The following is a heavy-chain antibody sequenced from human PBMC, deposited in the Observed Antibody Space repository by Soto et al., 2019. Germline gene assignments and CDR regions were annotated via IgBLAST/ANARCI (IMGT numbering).Heavy chain of an antibody. D-gene: IGHD5-18*01. CDR2: INHSGST. CDR1: GGALSGYY. V-gene: IGHV4-34*01. Sequence: SETLSLTCAVYGGALSGYYWSWIRQPPGKGLEWLGEINHSGSTNYNPSLKSRVTISVDTSKNQFSLKVSSVTAADTAVYYCARRSPRIHLVRKDWFDPWGQVTLVTVSS. CDR3: ARRSPRIHLVRKDWFDP. J-gene: IGHJ5*02.